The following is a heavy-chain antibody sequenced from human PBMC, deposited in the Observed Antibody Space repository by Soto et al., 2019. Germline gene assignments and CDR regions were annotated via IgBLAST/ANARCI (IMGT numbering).Heavy chain of an antibody. V-gene: IGHV3-21*01. D-gene: IGHD3-9*01. CDR1: GFTFSSYS. Sequence: GGSLRLSCAASGFTFSSYSMNWARQAPGKGLEWVSSISSSSSYIYYADSVKGRFTISRDNAKNSLYLQMNSLRAEDTAVYYCARDYLPFEAPYGMDVWGQGTTVTVSS. CDR2: ISSSSSYI. CDR3: ARDYLPFEAPYGMDV. J-gene: IGHJ6*02.